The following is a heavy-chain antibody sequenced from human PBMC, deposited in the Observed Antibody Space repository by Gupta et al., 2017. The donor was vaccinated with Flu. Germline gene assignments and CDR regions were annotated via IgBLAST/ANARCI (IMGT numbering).Heavy chain of an antibody. CDR1: AFPFSSYA. V-gene: IGHV3-23*01. CDR3: AKGYCSSTSCYPFYFDY. D-gene: IGHD2-2*01. Sequence: EVQLLESGGGLVQPGGSLRLSCAASAFPFSSYAMSWVRQAPGKGLEWVSAISGSGGSTYYADSVKGRFTISRDNSKNTLYLQMNSLRAEDTAVYYCAKGYCSSTSCYPFYFDYWGQGTLVTVSS. J-gene: IGHJ4*02. CDR2: ISGSGGST.